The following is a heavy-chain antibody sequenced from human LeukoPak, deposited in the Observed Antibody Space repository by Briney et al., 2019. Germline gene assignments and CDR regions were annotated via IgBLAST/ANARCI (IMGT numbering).Heavy chain of an antibody. V-gene: IGHV3-23*01. Sequence: GGSLRLSCAASGFTFSSSAMSWARQAPGKGLEWVSAISNNGGYTYYADSVQGRFTISRDNSKSTLCLQMNSLRAEDTAVYYCAKQLGYCSNGSCYFPYWGQGTLVTVSS. D-gene: IGHD2-15*01. CDR2: ISNNGGYT. CDR1: GFTFSSSA. CDR3: AKQLGYCSNGSCYFPY. J-gene: IGHJ4*02.